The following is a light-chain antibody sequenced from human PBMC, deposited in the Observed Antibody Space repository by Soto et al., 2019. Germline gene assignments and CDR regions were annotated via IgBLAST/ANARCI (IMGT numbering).Light chain of an antibody. CDR2: GAS. CDR1: RSVDTD. Sequence: EILMTQSPATLSVSPGDSATLSCRASRSVDTDLAWYQQKPGQAPRLLVYGASTRATGTPARFSGSGSGTEFTLTISSLQSEDFAVYYCQQYNNWPPLTFGGGTKVDIK. V-gene: IGKV3-15*01. CDR3: QQYNNWPPLT. J-gene: IGKJ4*01.